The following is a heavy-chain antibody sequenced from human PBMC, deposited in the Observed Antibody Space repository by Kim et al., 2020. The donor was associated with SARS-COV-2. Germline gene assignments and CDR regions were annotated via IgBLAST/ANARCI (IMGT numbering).Heavy chain of an antibody. D-gene: IGHD2-15*01. CDR2: INESGDTT. CDR1: GFTFSTYA. V-gene: IGHV3-23*01. CDR3: ARGRISTWYDF. Sequence: GGSLRLSCAASGFTFSTYAMSWVRQAPGKGLEWVSLINESGDTTYYAESVKGRFTISRDNSKNTLYLEVNSLRDEDTALYYCARGRISTWYDFWGQGTLV. J-gene: IGHJ5*01.